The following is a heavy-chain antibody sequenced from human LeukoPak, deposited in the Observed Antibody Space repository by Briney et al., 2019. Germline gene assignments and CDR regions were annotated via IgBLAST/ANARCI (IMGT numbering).Heavy chain of an antibody. V-gene: IGHV3-30*04. CDR2: ISYDGSNK. Sequence: GGSLRLSCAASGLTFSSYTMHWVRQAPGKGLEWVAPISYDGSNKHYADSVKGRFTISRDNSKNTLYLQMNSLRVEDTAVYYCARGQDSSGYYESLDHWGQGTLVTVSS. J-gene: IGHJ4*02. CDR1: GLTFSSYT. CDR3: ARGQDSSGYYESLDH. D-gene: IGHD3-22*01.